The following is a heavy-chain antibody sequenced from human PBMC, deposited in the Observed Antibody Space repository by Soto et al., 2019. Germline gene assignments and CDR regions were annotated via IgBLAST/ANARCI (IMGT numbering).Heavy chain of an antibody. CDR1: GGSISSYY. J-gene: IGHJ5*02. CDR2: IYYSGST. D-gene: IGHD3-3*01. V-gene: IGHV4-59*08. Sequence: SETLSLTCTVSGGSISSYYWSWIRQPPGKGLEWIGYIYYSGSTNYNPSLKSRVTISVDTSKNQFSLKLSSVTAADTAVYFCARVTNIISRFSSRFDPWGQGTLVTVSS. CDR3: ARVTNIISRFSSRFDP.